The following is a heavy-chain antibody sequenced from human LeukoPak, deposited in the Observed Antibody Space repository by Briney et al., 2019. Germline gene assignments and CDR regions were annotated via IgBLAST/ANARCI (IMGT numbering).Heavy chain of an antibody. J-gene: IGHJ4*02. Sequence: ASVKVSCKASGYTFTSYAMNWVRQAPGQGLGWMGWINTNTGNPTYVQDFTGRFVFSLDTSVSTAYLQISSLKAEDTAVYYCARDGAYGARAYYFAYWGQGTLVTVSS. CDR2: INTNTGNP. CDR3: ARDGAYGARAYYFAY. V-gene: IGHV7-4-1*02. CDR1: GYTFTSYA. D-gene: IGHD3-10*01.